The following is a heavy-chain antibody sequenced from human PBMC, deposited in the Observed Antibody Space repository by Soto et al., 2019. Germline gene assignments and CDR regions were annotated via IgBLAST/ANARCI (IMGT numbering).Heavy chain of an antibody. CDR1: GYTFTSYY. J-gene: IGHJ4*02. V-gene: IGHV1-46*01. D-gene: IGHD3-10*01. CDR3: ARAPHITYYYGSGSYDYFDY. CDR2: INPSGGST. Sequence: ASVKVSCKASGYTFTSYYMHWVRQTPGQGLEWMGIINPSGGSTSYAQKFQGRVTMTRDTSTSTVYMELSSLRSEDTAVYYCARAPHITYYYGSGSYDYFDYWGQGTLVTVSS.